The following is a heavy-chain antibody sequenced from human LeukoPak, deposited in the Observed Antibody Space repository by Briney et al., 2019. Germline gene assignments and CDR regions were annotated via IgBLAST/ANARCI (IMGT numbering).Heavy chain of an antibody. CDR1: GGSVSSGSYY. CDR3: ARADLDSSGYYYSTNYYFDY. J-gene: IGHJ4*02. V-gene: IGHV4-61*01. Sequence: KPSETLSLTCTASGGSVSSGSYYWSWIRQPPGKGLEWIGYIYYSGSTNYNPSLKSRVTISVDTSKNQFSLKLSSVTAADTAVYYCARADLDSSGYYYSTNYYFDYWGQGTLVTASS. D-gene: IGHD3-22*01. CDR2: IYYSGST.